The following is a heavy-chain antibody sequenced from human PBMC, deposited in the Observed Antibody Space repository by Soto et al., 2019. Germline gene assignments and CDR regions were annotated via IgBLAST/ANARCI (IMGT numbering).Heavy chain of an antibody. V-gene: IGHV1-8*01. Sequence: QVQLVQSGAEVKKPGASVKVSCKASGYTFTSYDINWVRQATGQGLEWMGWMNPNSGNTGYAQKFQGRVTMTRNTSISTAYMELSSLRSEDTAVYYCARVMRTTVTPPHAFDIWGQGTMVTVSS. CDR1: GYTFTSYD. CDR2: MNPNSGNT. J-gene: IGHJ3*02. CDR3: ARVMRTTVTPPHAFDI. D-gene: IGHD4-17*01.